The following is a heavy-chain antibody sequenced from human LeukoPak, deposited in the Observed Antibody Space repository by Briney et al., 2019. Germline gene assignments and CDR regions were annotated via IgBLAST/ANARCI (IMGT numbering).Heavy chain of an antibody. Sequence: GGSLRLSCAASGFTFSDYYMSWVRQAPGKGLEWVSYISSSGTTIYYADSVKGRFTISRDNAKNSLYLQMNSLRAEDTAVYYCARVRYEDDAFDIWGQGTMVTVSS. CDR3: ARVRYEDDAFDI. J-gene: IGHJ3*02. CDR2: ISSSGTTI. V-gene: IGHV3-11*01. CDR1: GFTFSDYY. D-gene: IGHD1-1*01.